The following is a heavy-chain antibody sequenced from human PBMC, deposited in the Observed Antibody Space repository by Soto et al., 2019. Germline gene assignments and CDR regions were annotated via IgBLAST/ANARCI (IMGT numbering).Heavy chain of an antibody. CDR1: GFTFSSYA. V-gene: IGHV3-30-3*01. J-gene: IGHJ4*02. CDR3: ARDSATEFDY. CDR2: ISYDGSTK. D-gene: IGHD3-10*01. Sequence: GGSLRLSCAAFGFTFSSYAMHWVRQAPGKGLEWVAVISYDGSTKYYADSVKGRFTISRDSSKNTLYLQMNSLRADDTAVYYCARDSATEFDYWGQGTLVTVSS.